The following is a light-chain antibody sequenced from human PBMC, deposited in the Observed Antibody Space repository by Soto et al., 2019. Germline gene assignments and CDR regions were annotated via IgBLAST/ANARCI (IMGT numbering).Light chain of an antibody. Sequence: QPASVSGSPGQSITISCTGTSSDVGSYNLVSWYQQHPGKAPKLMIYEVSKRPSGVSNRFSGSKSGNTASLTISGLQAEDEADYYCCSYAGSSTWVFGGGTKLTVL. J-gene: IGLJ3*02. CDR2: EVS. V-gene: IGLV2-23*02. CDR1: SSDVGSYNL. CDR3: CSYAGSSTWV.